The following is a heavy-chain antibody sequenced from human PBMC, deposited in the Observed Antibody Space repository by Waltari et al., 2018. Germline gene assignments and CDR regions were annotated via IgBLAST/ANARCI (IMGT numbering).Heavy chain of an antibody. Sequence: QMQLQESGPGLVKPSGTLSLTCVFSGDSMSTNNWWSWVRQSPEKGLEWIGQVHRSGRPKYNPSFASRVDISLEMSINQFSLKVVSATAADTAVYYCARDRGRGLYLDSWGQGTLVTVSP. J-gene: IGHJ4*02. D-gene: IGHD2-15*01. CDR1: GDSMSTNNW. CDR2: VHRSGRP. CDR3: ARDRGRGLYLDS. V-gene: IGHV4-4*02.